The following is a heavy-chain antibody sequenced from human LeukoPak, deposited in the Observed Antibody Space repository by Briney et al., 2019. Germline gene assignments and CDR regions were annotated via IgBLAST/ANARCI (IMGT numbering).Heavy chain of an antibody. V-gene: IGHV3-33*06. CDR1: GFTFSHCG. CDR3: AKLPWGSYRHDALDI. D-gene: IGHD3-16*02. J-gene: IGHJ3*02. CDR2: IWYDGSSE. Sequence: GGSLRLSCAASGFTFSHCGMHWVRQAPGKGLEWVALIWYDGSSEYYADSVKGRFTISRDNSKSTLYMQMNSLRAEDTAVYYCAKLPWGSYRHDALDIWGQGTMVTVSS.